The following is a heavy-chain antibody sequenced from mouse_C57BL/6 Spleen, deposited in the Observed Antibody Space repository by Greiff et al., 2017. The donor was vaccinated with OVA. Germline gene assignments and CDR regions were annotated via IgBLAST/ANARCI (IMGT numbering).Heavy chain of an antibody. J-gene: IGHJ2*01. CDR3: ARDDYVYFDY. CDR2: INPNNGGT. V-gene: IGHV1-26*01. CDR1: GYTFTDYY. D-gene: IGHD2-4*01. Sequence: EVKLQQSGPELVKPGASVKISCKASGYTFTDYYMNWVKQSHGKSLEWIGDINPNNGGTSYNQKFKGKATLTVDKSSSTAYMELRSLTSEDSAVYYCARDDYVYFDYWGQGTTLTVSS.